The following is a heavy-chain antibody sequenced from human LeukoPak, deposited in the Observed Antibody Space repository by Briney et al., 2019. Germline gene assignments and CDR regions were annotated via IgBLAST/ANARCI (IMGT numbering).Heavy chain of an antibody. D-gene: IGHD2-2*02. J-gene: IGHJ6*03. CDR3: ARDPYIVVVPAAILDYMDV. V-gene: IGHV4-38-2*02. CDR2: IHHSGST. Sequence: PSETLSLTCTVSGYSISSGYYWGWIRQPPGKGLEWIGSIHHSGSTYYNPSLKSRATISVDTSKNQFSLKLSSVTAADTAVYYCARDPYIVVVPAAILDYMDVWGKGTTVTVSS. CDR1: GYSISSGYY.